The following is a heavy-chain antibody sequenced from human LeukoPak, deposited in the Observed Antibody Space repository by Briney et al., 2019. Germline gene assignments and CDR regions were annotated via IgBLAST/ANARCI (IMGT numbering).Heavy chain of an antibody. J-gene: IGHJ3*02. CDR1: GFTFDDYA. Sequence: GGSLRLSCAASGFTFDDYAMHWVRQAPGKGLEWVSGISWNSGSIGYADSVKGRFTISRDNAKNSLYLQMNSLRAEDTALYYCAKTYYYDSNDAFDIWGQGTMVTVSS. V-gene: IGHV3-9*01. CDR2: ISWNSGSI. CDR3: AKTYYYDSNDAFDI. D-gene: IGHD3-22*01.